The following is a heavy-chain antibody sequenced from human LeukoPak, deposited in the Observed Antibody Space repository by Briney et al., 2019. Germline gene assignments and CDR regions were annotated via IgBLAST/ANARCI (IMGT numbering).Heavy chain of an antibody. CDR1: GFTFSSYD. D-gene: IGHD4-17*01. V-gene: IGHV3-21*01. CDR3: ARDSGGPDYGDYFDY. Sequence: GGSLRLSCAASGFTFSSYDMTWVRQAPGRGLEWVSSIRPSGDNTYYGDSVKGRFTISRDNAKNSLYLQMNSLRAEDTAVYYCARDSGGPDYGDYFDYWGQGTLVTVSS. J-gene: IGHJ4*02. CDR2: IRPSGDNT.